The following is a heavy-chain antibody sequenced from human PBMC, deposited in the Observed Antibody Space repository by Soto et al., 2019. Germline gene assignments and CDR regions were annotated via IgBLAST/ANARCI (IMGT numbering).Heavy chain of an antibody. CDR2: ISFDGSSP. J-gene: IGHJ5*02. V-gene: IGHV3-30*18. Sequence: GGSLILSCAASGFTFSNYGMHWVRQTTGKGLEWVSVISFDGSSPSYADSVKGRFTISRDNSKNTLFLQMNSLRAEDTAVYYCAKDGEYIGSYLNWLDPWGQGTLVTVSS. CDR3: AKDGEYIGSYLNWLDP. CDR1: GFTFSNYG. D-gene: IGHD1-26*01.